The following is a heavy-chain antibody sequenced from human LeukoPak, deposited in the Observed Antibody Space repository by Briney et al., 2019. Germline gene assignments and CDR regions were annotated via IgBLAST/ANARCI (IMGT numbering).Heavy chain of an antibody. J-gene: IGHJ4*02. Sequence: SVKLSCKASGGTFSSYAISWVRQAPGQGLEWMGGIIPIFGAANYAQKFQGRVTITADESTSTAYMELSSLRSEDTAVYYCARYYSGWYYFDYWGQGTLVTVSS. CDR3: ARYYSGWYYFDY. CDR1: GGTFSSYA. CDR2: IIPIFGAA. D-gene: IGHD6-19*01. V-gene: IGHV1-69*13.